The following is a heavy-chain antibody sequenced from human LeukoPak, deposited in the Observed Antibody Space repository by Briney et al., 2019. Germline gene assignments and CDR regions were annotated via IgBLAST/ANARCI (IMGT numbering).Heavy chain of an antibody. V-gene: IGHV1-69*13. D-gene: IGHD3-10*01. CDR2: IIPIFGTA. Sequence: SVKVSCKASGGTFSSYAISWVRQAPGQGLEWMRGIIPIFGTANYAQTFQGRLTITADESTSTAYMEPSSLRSEYTAVYYCAMTHATMVRGVIPYYYGMDVWGKGTTGTVSS. J-gene: IGHJ6*04. CDR1: GGTFSSYA. CDR3: AMTHATMVRGVIPYYYGMDV.